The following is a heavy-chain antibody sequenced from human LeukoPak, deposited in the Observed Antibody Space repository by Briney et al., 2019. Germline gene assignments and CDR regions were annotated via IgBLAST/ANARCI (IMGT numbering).Heavy chain of an antibody. D-gene: IGHD3-3*01. J-gene: IGHJ4*02. CDR3: ARELDFWSGLGY. V-gene: IGHV1-2*02. Sequence: ASVKVSCKASGYTFTGYYMHWVRQAPGQGLEWMGWINPNSGGTNYAQKFQGRVTMTRDTSISTAYMELSRLRSDDTAVYYCARELDFWSGLGYWGQGTLVTVSS. CDR1: GYTFTGYY. CDR2: INPNSGGT.